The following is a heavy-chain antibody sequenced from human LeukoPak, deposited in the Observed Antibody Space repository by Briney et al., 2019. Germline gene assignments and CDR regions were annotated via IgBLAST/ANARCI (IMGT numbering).Heavy chain of an antibody. CDR3: AREVIRDALGY. J-gene: IGHJ4*02. D-gene: IGHD5-24*01. V-gene: IGHV1-69*06. CDR1: GGTFSSYA. CDR2: IIPIFGTA. Sequence: ASVKVSCKASGGTFSSYAISRVRQAPGQGLEWMGGIIPIFGTANYAQKFQGRVTITADKSTSTAYMELSSLRSEDTAVYYCAREVIRDALGYWGQGTLVTVSS.